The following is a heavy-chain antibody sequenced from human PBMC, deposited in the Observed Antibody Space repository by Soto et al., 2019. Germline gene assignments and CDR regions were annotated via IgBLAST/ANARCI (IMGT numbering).Heavy chain of an antibody. CDR3: AKADLGADV. V-gene: IGHV1-2*02. Sequence: GSSVKVSCKPFGYTFTAYYIHWVRQAPGQGLECVGWVDPRSGATNYAQRFQGRVVMTRDMSVHTVYMEGSGLTSDDTAIYYCAKADLGADV. D-gene: IGHD2-21*02. CDR1: GYTFTAYY. J-gene: IGHJ6*01. CDR2: VDPRSGAT.